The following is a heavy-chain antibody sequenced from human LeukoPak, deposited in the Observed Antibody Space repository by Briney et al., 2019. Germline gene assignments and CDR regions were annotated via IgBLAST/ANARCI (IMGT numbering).Heavy chain of an antibody. D-gene: IGHD3-22*01. CDR1: GGSISSYY. V-gene: IGHV4-59*08. CDR3: ARLRPPSSRENFGGYYYDSSGYGYDAFDI. CDR2: IYYSGST. J-gene: IGHJ3*02. Sequence: PSETLSLTCSVSGGSISSYYWTWIRQPPGKGLEWIGYIYYSGSTKYNPSLKSRVTMSVDTSKNQFSLKLSSVTAADTAVYYCARLRPPSSRENFGGYYYDSSGYGYDAFDIWGQGTMVTVSS.